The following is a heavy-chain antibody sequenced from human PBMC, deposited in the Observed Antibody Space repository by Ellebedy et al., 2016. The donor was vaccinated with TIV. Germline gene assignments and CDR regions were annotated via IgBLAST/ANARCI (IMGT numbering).Heavy chain of an antibody. V-gene: IGHV4-61*08. CDR3: SRGVDSKKVGDL. CDR1: GGSVSSGDHY. J-gene: IGHJ5*02. Sequence: SETLSLTXSVSGGSVSSGDHYWSWIRQIPGKGLEWIGYIDNGGHTYLNPSLKSRLTISVDMSKNLFSLKLSSVTAADTALYYCSRGVDSKKVGDLWGQGTLVTVS. CDR2: IDNGGHT. D-gene: IGHD3-22*01.